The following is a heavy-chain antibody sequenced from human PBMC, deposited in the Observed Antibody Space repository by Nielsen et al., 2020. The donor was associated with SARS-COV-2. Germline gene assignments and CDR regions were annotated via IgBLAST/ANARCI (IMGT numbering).Heavy chain of an antibody. CDR1: GFTFSSYS. Sequence: GGSLRLSCAASGFTFSSYSMNWVRQAPGKGLEWVSSISSSSSYIYYADSVKGRFTISRDNAKNSLYLQMNGLRAEDTAVYYCARVDSSGYYDAFDIWGQATMVTVSS. CDR3: ARVDSSGYYDAFDI. V-gene: IGHV3-21*01. J-gene: IGHJ3*02. D-gene: IGHD3-22*01. CDR2: ISSSSSYI.